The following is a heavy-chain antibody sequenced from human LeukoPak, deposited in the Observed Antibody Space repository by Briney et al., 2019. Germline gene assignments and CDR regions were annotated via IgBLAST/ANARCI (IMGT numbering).Heavy chain of an antibody. J-gene: IGHJ4*02. CDR3: AKGLVRGVNSYYFDY. CDR2: ISGSGGST. V-gene: IGHV3-23*01. Sequence: GGSLRLSCAASGFTVSINYMSWVRQAPGKGLEWVSAISGSGGSTYYADSVKGRFTISRDNSKNTLYLQMNSLRAEDTAVYYCAKGLVRGVNSYYFDYWGQGTLVTVPS. CDR1: GFTVSINY. D-gene: IGHD3-10*01.